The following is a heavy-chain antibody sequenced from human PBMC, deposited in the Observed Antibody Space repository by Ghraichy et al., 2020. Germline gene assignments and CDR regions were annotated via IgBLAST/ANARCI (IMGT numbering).Heavy chain of an antibody. D-gene: IGHD2-8*02. J-gene: IGHJ6*02. V-gene: IGHV3-30-3*01. Sequence: GSLRLSCAAAGFTFSTYSMHWVRQAPGKGLGWVAVISHDGNSQYYADSVKGRFTISRDNSKNTVFLQMNSLRAGDTAVYYCARDIKSSYWSYFFFAMDVWGHGTTVTVSS. CDR1: GFTFSTYS. CDR2: ISHDGNSQ. CDR3: ARDIKSSYWSYFFFAMDV.